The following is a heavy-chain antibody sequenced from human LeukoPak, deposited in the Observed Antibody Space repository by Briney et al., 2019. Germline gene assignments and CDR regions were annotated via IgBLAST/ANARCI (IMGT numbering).Heavy chain of an antibody. J-gene: IGHJ4*02. CDR2: INHSGST. D-gene: IGHD5-24*01. CDR3: ARSQRWLGGY. CDR1: GGSFSGYY. V-gene: IGHV4-34*01. Sequence: KASETLSLTCAVYGGSFSGYYWSWIRQPPGKGLEWIGEINHSGSTNYNPSLKSRVTISVDTSKNQFSLKLSSVTAADTAVYYCARSQRWLGGYWGQGTLVTVSS.